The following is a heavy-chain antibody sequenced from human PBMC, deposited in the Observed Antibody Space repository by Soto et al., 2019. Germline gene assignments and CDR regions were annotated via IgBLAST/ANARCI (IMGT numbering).Heavy chain of an antibody. V-gene: IGHV3-48*03. CDR1: GFTFSSYE. CDR2: IGRSGSPI. CDR3: ARGPGYSTSWYEGDY. J-gene: IGHJ4*02. D-gene: IGHD6-13*01. Sequence: PGGSLRLSCAASGFTFSSYEMNWVRQAPGKGLEWVSYIGRSGSPIYYADSVKGRFTISRDNAKNSMYLQMNSLRAEDTAVYYCARGPGYSTSWYEGDYWGQGTLVTVSS.